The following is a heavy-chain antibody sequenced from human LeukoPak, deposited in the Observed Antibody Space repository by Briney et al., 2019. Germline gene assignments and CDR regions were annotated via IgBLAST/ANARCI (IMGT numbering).Heavy chain of an antibody. CDR1: GYTFTNYY. J-gene: IGHJ4*02. CDR3: ATSPAGIYSYGFDY. D-gene: IGHD5-18*01. Sequence: ASVKVSCKASGYTFTNYYIHWVRQAPGQGLECMGIINPSGGSTSCAQKFQGRVTMTRDMSTSTVYMELSSLRSEDTAVYYCATSPAGIYSYGFDYWGQGTLVTVSS. CDR2: INPSGGST. V-gene: IGHV1-46*01.